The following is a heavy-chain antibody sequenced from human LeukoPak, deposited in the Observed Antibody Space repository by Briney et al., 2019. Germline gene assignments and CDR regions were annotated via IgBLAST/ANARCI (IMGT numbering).Heavy chain of an antibody. CDR3: ARESGSGSYYRTYNWFDP. V-gene: IGHV3-21*01. CDR2: ISSSSNYI. J-gene: IGHJ5*02. Sequence: GGSLRLSCAASGFTFSSYSMNWVRQAPGKGLEWVSSISSSSNYIYYADSVKGRFTISRDNAKNSLYLQMNSLRAEDTAVYYCARESGSGSYYRTYNWFDPWGQGTLVTVSS. D-gene: IGHD3-10*01. CDR1: GFTFSSYS.